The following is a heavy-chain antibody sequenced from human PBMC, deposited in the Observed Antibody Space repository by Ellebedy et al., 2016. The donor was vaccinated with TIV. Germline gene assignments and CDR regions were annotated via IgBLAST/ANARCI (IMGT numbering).Heavy chain of an antibody. CDR3: ATTSDDFWSGYYDY. D-gene: IGHD3-3*01. CDR2: ISNSGTTI. J-gene: IGHJ4*02. V-gene: IGHV3-48*03. CDR1: KFTFSSYE. Sequence: GGSLRLSCAASKFTFSSYEMNWVRQAPGKGLEWVSYISNSGTTIYYADSVKGRLIISRDNTKNSLYLQMNSLRAEDTAAYYCATTSDDFWSGYYDYWGQGTLVTVSS.